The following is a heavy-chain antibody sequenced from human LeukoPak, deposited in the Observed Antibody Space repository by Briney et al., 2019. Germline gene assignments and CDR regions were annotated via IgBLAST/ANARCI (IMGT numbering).Heavy chain of an antibody. CDR1: GGSISSYY. J-gene: IGHJ4*02. CDR3: ARDYKSEYYGSGSHQTNGPVDY. V-gene: IGHV4-4*07. Sequence: SETLSLTCTVSGGSISSYYWSWIRQPAGKGLEWIGRIYTSGSTNYNPSLKSRVTMSVDTSKNQFSLKLSSVTAADTAVYYCARDYKSEYYGSGSHQTNGPVDYWGQGTLVTVSS. CDR2: IYTSGST. D-gene: IGHD3-10*01.